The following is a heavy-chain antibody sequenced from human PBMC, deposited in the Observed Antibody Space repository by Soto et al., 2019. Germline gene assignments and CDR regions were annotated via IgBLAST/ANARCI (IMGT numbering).Heavy chain of an antibody. Sequence: QVQPQESGPGLVKPSGTLSLTCAVSGGSISTSNWWAWVRQSPGKGLEWLGEVYHSGDTNYNPSLKSRVTVSVDYPKNQFSLKLTSVTAADTAVYFCARSRYFDWLPLDSWGQGTLVTVSS. D-gene: IGHD3-9*01. CDR2: VYHSGDT. V-gene: IGHV4-4*02. CDR3: ARSRYFDWLPLDS. CDR1: GGSISTSNW. J-gene: IGHJ4*02.